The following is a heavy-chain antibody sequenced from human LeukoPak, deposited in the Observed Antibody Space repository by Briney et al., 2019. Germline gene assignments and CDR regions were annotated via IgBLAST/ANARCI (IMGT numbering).Heavy chain of an antibody. CDR1: GFTFSSYW. CDR3: ARALKYVDTNYYYYMDV. Sequence: GGPLRLSCAASGFTFSSYWMHWVRQAPGKGLVWVSRINTDGSSTSYADSVKGRFTISRDNAKNTLYMQMNSLRAEDTAVYYCARALKYVDTNYYYYMDVWGKGTTVTVSS. D-gene: IGHD5-18*01. CDR2: INTDGSST. V-gene: IGHV3-74*01. J-gene: IGHJ6*03.